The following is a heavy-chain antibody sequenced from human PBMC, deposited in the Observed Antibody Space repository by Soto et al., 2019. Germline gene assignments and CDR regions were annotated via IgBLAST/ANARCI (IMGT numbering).Heavy chain of an antibody. J-gene: IGHJ3*02. Sequence: GGSLRLSCAASGFTFSSYAMSWVRQAPEKGLEWVSAISGSGGSTYYADSVKGRFTISRDNSKNTLYLQMNSLRAEDTAVYYCAKARTGSLHDHDAFDIWGQGTMVTVSS. V-gene: IGHV3-23*01. CDR3: AKARTGSLHDHDAFDI. CDR2: ISGSGGST. CDR1: GFTFSSYA. D-gene: IGHD1-26*01.